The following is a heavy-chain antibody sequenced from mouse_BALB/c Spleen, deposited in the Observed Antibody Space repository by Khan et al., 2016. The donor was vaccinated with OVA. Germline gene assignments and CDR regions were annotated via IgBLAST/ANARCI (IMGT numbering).Heavy chain of an antibody. CDR1: GYTFTHYG. Sequence: QIQLVQSGPELKKPGETVKISCKASGYTFTHYGLNWVKQAPGKGLQWMGWINTNTGELTYAVVFKGRFAFSLETSACTASLQINNPNNEDTATYFCARPPYFAYVMVYWGQGTSVTVSS. J-gene: IGHJ4*01. CDR2: INTNTGEL. CDR3: ARPPYFAYVMVY. V-gene: IGHV9-3-1*01. D-gene: IGHD2-10*01.